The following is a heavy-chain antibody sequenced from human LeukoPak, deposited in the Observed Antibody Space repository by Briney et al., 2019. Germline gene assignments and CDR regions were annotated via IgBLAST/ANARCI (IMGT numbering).Heavy chain of an antibody. CDR2: IYYSGST. CDR3: AGGGYSYGWLFDY. Sequence: SETLSLTCTVSGGSISSGGYYWSWIRQHPGKGLEWIGYIYYSGSTYYNPSLKSRVTISVDTSKNQFSLKLSFVTAADTAVYYCAGGGYSYGWLFDYWGQGTLVTVSS. J-gene: IGHJ4*02. V-gene: IGHV4-31*03. CDR1: GGSISSGGYY. D-gene: IGHD5-18*01.